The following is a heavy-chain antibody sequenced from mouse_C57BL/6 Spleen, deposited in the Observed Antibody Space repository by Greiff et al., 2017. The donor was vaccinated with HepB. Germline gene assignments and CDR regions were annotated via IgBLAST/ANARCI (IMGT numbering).Heavy chain of an antibody. D-gene: IGHD2-1*01. Sequence: VQLQQSGPELVKPGASVKISCKASGYTFTDYYMNWVKQSHGKSLEWIGDINPNNGGTSYNQKFKGKATLTVDKSSSTAYMELRSLTSEDSAVYYCARYDGNPNWYFDVWGTGTTVTVSS. V-gene: IGHV1-26*01. J-gene: IGHJ1*03. CDR3: ARYDGNPNWYFDV. CDR1: GYTFTDYY. CDR2: INPNNGGT.